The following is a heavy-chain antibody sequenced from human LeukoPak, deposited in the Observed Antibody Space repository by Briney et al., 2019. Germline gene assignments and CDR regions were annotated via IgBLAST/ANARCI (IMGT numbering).Heavy chain of an antibody. J-gene: IGHJ4*02. CDR2: ISTYNYNT. CDR3: ARQVDTTMALPDY. V-gene: IGHV1-18*01. CDR1: GYSFTSYG. D-gene: IGHD5-18*01. Sequence: ASVKVSCKTSGYSFTSYGVSWVRQPPGQRLEWMGWISTYNYNTNYAQKFRGRVTLTKDTSTSTVYMELRSLRSDDTAIYYCARQVDTTMALPDYWGQGTLATVSS.